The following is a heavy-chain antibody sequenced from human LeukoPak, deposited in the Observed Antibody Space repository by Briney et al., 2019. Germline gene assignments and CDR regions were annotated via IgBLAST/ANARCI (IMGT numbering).Heavy chain of an antibody. CDR2: IKEDGSEK. V-gene: IGHV3-7*03. CDR1: GFIFTDYW. J-gene: IGHJ3*02. D-gene: IGHD3-10*01. CDR3: AKGPRTKLLWFGELSPDDAFDI. Sequence: GGSLRLSCAASGFIFTDYWMYWVRQAPGRGLAWVANIKEDGSEKNYVDSVKGRFTISRDNAKNSVYLQMNSLRVEDTAVYYCAKGPRTKLLWFGELSPDDAFDIWGQGTMVTVSS.